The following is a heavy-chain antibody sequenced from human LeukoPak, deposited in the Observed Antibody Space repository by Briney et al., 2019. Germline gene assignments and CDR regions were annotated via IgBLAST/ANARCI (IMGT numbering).Heavy chain of an antibody. Sequence: GASVKVSCKASGGTFSSYAISWVRQAPGQGLEWMGGIIPIFGTANYAQKFQGRVTITADESTSTAYMELSSLRSEDTAVYYCARGNVGYCSSTSCYTLDYWGQGTLVTVSS. CDR2: IIPIFGTA. J-gene: IGHJ4*02. CDR3: ARGNVGYCSSTSCYTLDY. V-gene: IGHV1-69*13. D-gene: IGHD2-2*02. CDR1: GGTFSSYA.